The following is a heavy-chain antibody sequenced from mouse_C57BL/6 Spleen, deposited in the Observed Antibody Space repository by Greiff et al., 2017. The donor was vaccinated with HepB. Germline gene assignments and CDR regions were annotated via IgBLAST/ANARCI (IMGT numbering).Heavy chain of an antibody. Sequence: QVQLQQSGPELVKPGASVKISCKASGYAFSSSWMNWVKQRPGKGLEWIGRIYPGDGDTNYNGKFKGKATLTADKSSSTAYMQLSSLTSEDSAVYFCARGGYYEAYWGQGTLVTVSA. D-gene: IGHD2-3*01. CDR2: IYPGDGDT. V-gene: IGHV1-82*01. CDR3: ARGGYYEAY. J-gene: IGHJ3*01. CDR1: GYAFSSSW.